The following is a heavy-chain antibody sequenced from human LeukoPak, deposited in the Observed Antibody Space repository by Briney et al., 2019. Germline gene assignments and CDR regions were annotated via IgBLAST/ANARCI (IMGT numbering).Heavy chain of an antibody. CDR3: ARVFYGGNIHYYYGMDV. CDR2: IRYDGSNK. Sequence: GGSLRLSCAASGFTFSSYGMHWVRQAPGKGLEWVAFIRYDGSNKYYADSVKGRFTISRDNSKNTLYLQMNSLRAEDTAVYYCARVFYGGNIHYYYGMDVWGQGTTVTVSS. CDR1: GFTFSSYG. D-gene: IGHD4-23*01. J-gene: IGHJ6*02. V-gene: IGHV3-30*02.